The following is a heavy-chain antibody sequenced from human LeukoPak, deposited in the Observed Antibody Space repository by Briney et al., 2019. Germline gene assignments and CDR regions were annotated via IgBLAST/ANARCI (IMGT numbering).Heavy chain of an antibody. J-gene: IGHJ4*02. CDR1: GFTFSSDA. CDR2: ISGSGGST. V-gene: IGHV3-23*01. D-gene: IGHD2/OR15-2a*01. Sequence: GGSLRLSCAASGFTFSSDAMSWVRQAPGKGLEWVSVISGSGGSTYYADSVKGRFTISRDSSKNTLYLQMNSLRAGDTAVYYCAKGRIGGAHDYFDYWGQGSLVTVSS. CDR3: AKGRIGGAHDYFDY.